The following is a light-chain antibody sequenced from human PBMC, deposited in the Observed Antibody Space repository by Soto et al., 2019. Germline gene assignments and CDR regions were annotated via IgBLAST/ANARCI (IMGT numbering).Light chain of an antibody. J-gene: IGKJ3*01. V-gene: IGKV1-39*01. CDR3: QQSYSTTHT. CDR2: GAS. CDR1: QSNSNY. Sequence: DIQMTQSPSSLSASVGDRVTITCRAIQSNSNYLNWYQQKPGKAPKLLIYGASNLQSGVPSRFTGSGSGTDFTLTISSLQPEDFAAYYCQQSYSTTHTFGPG.